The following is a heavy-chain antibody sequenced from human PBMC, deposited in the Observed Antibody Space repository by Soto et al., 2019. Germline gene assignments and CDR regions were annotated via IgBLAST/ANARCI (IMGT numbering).Heavy chain of an antibody. D-gene: IGHD1-26*01. Sequence: EVQLLESGGGLVQPGGSLRLSCAASGFTFSSYAMSWVRQAPGKGLEWVSAISGSGGSTYYADSVKGRFTISRDNSKNPLYLQMNSLRAEDTAVYYCAKDTSVVGATGRFDYWGQGTLVTVSS. CDR2: ISGSGGST. J-gene: IGHJ4*02. V-gene: IGHV3-23*01. CDR1: GFTFSSYA. CDR3: AKDTSVVGATGRFDY.